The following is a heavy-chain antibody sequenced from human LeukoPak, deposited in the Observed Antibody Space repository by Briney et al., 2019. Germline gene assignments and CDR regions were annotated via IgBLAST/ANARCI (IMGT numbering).Heavy chain of an antibody. D-gene: IGHD6-13*01. J-gene: IGHJ4*02. Sequence: SETLSLTCGVSGYSISSGYYWGWIRQPPGKGLEWIGSIYHSGTTYYNPSLKSRVTISVDTSKNQFSLKLSSVTAADTAVYYCARGRIAAAALDYWGQGTLVTVSS. CDR1: GYSISSGYY. V-gene: IGHV4-38-2*01. CDR3: ARGRIAAAALDY. CDR2: IYHSGTT.